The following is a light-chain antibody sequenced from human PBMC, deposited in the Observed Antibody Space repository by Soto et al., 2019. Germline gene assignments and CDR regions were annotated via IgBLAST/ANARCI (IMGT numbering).Light chain of an antibody. CDR1: SSNIGAGYD. Sequence: QSVLTQPPSVSGAPGQRVTISCTGSSSNIGAGYDVHWYQQLPGTAPKLLIYGNSNRPSGVPDRFSGSKSGTSASLAITGLQLEDEADYYCQSYDRSLRVSVFGGGTKLTVL. CDR2: GNS. V-gene: IGLV1-40*01. CDR3: QSYDRSLRVSV. J-gene: IGLJ2*01.